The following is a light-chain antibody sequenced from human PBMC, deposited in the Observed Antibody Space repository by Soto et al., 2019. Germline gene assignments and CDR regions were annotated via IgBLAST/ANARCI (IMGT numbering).Light chain of an antibody. V-gene: IGLV1-40*01. Sequence: QLVLTQPPSVSGAPGQRVTISCTGSSSNIGAGYDVHWYQQLPGTAPKLLIYGNSNRPSGVPDRFSGSKYGTSVSLAITGLQAEDEADYYCQSYDSSLSGWVFGGGTKVTVL. CDR3: QSYDSSLSGWV. CDR2: GNS. CDR1: SSNIGAGYD. J-gene: IGLJ3*02.